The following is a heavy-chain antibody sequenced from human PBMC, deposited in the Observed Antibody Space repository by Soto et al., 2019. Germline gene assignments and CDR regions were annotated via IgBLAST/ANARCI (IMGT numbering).Heavy chain of an antibody. V-gene: IGHV4-39*01. CDR3: ARQPRGAADVTSVTTWFDP. J-gene: IGHJ5*02. Sequence: QLQLQESGPGLVKPSETLSLTCTVSGGSISSTSSYWGWIRQPPGKGLELIGYIYDSGSTNYNPSLKSRVTISVDTSKHQFSLKLYSVAAADTAVYYCARQPRGAADVTSVTTWFDPWGQGALVPVS. D-gene: IGHD4-17*01. CDR2: IYDSGST. CDR1: GGSISSTSSY.